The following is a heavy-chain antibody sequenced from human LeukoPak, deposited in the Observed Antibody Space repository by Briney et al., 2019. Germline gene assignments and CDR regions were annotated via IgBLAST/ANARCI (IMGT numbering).Heavy chain of an antibody. CDR3: ARRGVSANHGDYRFDF. CDR2: TSDSGGNT. CDR1: GFTFSSYA. J-gene: IGHJ4*02. V-gene: IGHV3-23*01. D-gene: IGHD4-17*01. Sequence: QAGGSLRLSCAASGFTFSSYAMSWVRQAPGKGLEWVSATSDSGGNTYYADSVKGRFTISRDNSKNTLYLQMNSLRAEDTAVYYCARRGVSANHGDYRFDFWGQGTLVTVSS.